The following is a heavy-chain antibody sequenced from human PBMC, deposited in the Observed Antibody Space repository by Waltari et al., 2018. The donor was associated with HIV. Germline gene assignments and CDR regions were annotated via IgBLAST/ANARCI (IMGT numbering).Heavy chain of an antibody. J-gene: IGHJ6*02. CDR3: ARVIVLTRVVTVTLAMDV. CDR1: AITYGTYW. CDR2: IKEDGIEK. Sequence: EVKLLEFGGGLVKPGRSLRLSCEATAITYGTYWMSWVCQARGKGLEWVANIKEDGIEKDYADSWKSRITISKHNSQNSVYLEMSSLRVEDTGVYYCARVIVLTRVVTVTLAMDVWGQGTTVTVSS. V-gene: IGHV3-7*01. D-gene: IGHD3-3*01.